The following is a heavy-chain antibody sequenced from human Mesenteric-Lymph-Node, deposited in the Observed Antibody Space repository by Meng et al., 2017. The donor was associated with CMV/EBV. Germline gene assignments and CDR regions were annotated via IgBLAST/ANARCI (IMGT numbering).Heavy chain of an antibody. Sequence: SVKVSCKASGYTFTGYYVHWVRQAPGQGLEWMGWIHPNGGGTKYAQKFQGSVTMTRDTSISTAYMELSRLRSADTAMYYCARVSGSYLGAFDVWGQGTMVTVSS. CDR2: IHPNGGGT. CDR1: GYTFTGYY. CDR3: ARVSGSYLGAFDV. V-gene: IGHV1-2*02. D-gene: IGHD1-26*01. J-gene: IGHJ3*01.